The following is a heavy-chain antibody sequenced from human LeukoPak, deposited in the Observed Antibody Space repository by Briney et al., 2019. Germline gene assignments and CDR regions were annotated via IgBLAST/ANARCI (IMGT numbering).Heavy chain of an antibody. V-gene: IGHV3-21*01. CDR2: ISSSSSYI. Sequence: GGSLRLSCAASGFTFSSYSMNWVRQAPGNGLEWVSSISSSSSYIYYADSVKGRFTISRDNAKNSLYLQMNSLRAEDTAVYYCAREGRYSGRYQNRYFDLWGRGTLVTVSS. CDR1: GFTFSSYS. D-gene: IGHD6-19*01. CDR3: AREGRYSGRYQNRYFDL. J-gene: IGHJ2*01.